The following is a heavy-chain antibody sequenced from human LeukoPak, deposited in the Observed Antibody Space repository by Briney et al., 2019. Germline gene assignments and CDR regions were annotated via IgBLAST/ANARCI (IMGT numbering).Heavy chain of an antibody. Sequence: GESLKISCKGSGYSFTRYWIGWVRQMPGKGLEWMGTIYPGDSDTRYSPSSQGQVTVSADKSISTAYLQWSSLKASDTAMYYCARGYYYDSSGYFFDYWGQGTLVTVSS. CDR2: IYPGDSDT. CDR3: ARGYYYDSSGYFFDY. CDR1: GYSFTRYW. V-gene: IGHV5-51*01. J-gene: IGHJ4*02. D-gene: IGHD3-22*01.